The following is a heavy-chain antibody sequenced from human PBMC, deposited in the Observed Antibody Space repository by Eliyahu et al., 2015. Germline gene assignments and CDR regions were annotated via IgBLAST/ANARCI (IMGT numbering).Heavy chain of an antibody. D-gene: IGHD3-16*02. CDR1: GFTVXXNA. CDR2: SYSGGNT. J-gene: IGHJ4*02. Sequence: EVQLVESGGGLVQPGGSLXLSXXASGFTVXXNAXRGVRQAPGXGLGWVSXSYSGGNTYYADSVKDRFTISRDYYRNMLYLQMNSLRSEDTAVYYCARDRGGPEDYAWGSYPRAFDLWGRGTPVAVSS. V-gene: IGHV3-66*01. CDR3: ARDRGGPEDYAWGSYPRAFDL.